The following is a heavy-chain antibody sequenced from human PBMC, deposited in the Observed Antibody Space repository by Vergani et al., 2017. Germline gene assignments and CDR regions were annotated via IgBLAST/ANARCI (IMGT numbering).Heavy chain of an antibody. Sequence: QVQLQQWGAGLLKPSETLSLTCAVYGGSFSGYYWSWIRQPPGKGLEWIGEINHSGSTNYNPSLKSRVTISVDTSKNQFSLKLSSVTAADTAVYYCARGCGFDAFDIWGQGTMVTVSS. V-gene: IGHV4-34*01. CDR1: GGSFSGYY. J-gene: IGHJ3*02. CDR2: INHSGST. CDR3: ARGCGFDAFDI.